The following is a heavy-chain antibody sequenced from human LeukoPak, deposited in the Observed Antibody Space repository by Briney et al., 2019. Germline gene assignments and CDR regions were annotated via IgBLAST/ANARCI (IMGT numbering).Heavy chain of an antibody. CDR1: GFTFSSYP. Sequence: GRSLRLSCTASGFTFSSYPMHWVRQAPGKGLEWVAITSHDEATKYYADSVKGRSTISKDNSKNTLYLQMNSLRAEDTAVYYCARDDPGGIDSWGQGTLVTVSS. D-gene: IGHD1-1*01. V-gene: IGHV3-30-3*01. J-gene: IGHJ4*02. CDR3: ARDDPGGIDS. CDR2: TSHDEATK.